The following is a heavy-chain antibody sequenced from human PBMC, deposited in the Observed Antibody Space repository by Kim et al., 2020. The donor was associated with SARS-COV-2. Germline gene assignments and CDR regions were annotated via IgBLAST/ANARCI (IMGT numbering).Heavy chain of an antibody. CDR1: GGTFSSYA. V-gene: IGHV1-69*13. CDR2: IIPIFGTA. D-gene: IGHD3-10*01. CDR3: ARHYYGSGSYYRRLGYYYGMDV. Sequence: SVKVSCKASGGTFSSYAISWVRQAPGQGLEWMGGIIPIFGTANYAQKFQGRVTITADESTSTAYMELSSLRSEDTAVYYCARHYYGSGSYYRRLGYYYGMDVWGQGTTVTVSS. J-gene: IGHJ6*02.